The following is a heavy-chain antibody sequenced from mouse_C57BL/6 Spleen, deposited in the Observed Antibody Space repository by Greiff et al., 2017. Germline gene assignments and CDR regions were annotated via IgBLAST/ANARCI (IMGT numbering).Heavy chain of an antibody. D-gene: IGHD1-1*01. CDR1: GYTFTSYW. V-gene: IGHV1-53*01. CDR2: INPSNGGT. Sequence: QVQLQQPGTELVKPGASVKLSCKASGYTFTSYWMHWVKQRTGQGLEWIGNINPSNGGTNYNAKFKSKATMTVDKSSSTAYRQLSSLTSGDTAVDYGARSNCNVRAMDYWGQGTSVTVSS. CDR3: ARSNCNVRAMDY. J-gene: IGHJ4*01.